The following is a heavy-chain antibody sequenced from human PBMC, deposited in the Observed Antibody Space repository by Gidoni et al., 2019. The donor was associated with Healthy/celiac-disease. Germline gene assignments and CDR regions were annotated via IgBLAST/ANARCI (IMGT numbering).Heavy chain of an antibody. CDR2: INPNSGGT. D-gene: IGHD2-2*02. CDR1: GYTFTVYY. CDR3: ARDAGPSRKNYCSSTSCYRYYYYYYMDV. Sequence: QVQLVQSVAEVKKPGASVTVSCKAAGYTFTVYYMHWVRQAPGQGLEWMGWINPNSGGTNYAQKFQGWVTMTRDTSISTAYMELSRLRSDDTAVYYCARDAGPSRKNYCSSTSCYRYYYYYYMDVWGKGTTVTVSS. V-gene: IGHV1-2*04. J-gene: IGHJ6*03.